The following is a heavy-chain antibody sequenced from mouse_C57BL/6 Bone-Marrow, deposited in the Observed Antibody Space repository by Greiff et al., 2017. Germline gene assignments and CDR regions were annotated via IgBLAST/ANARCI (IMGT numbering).Heavy chain of an antibody. Sequence: QVQLQQPGAELVRPGSSVKLSCKASGYTFTSYWMHWVKQRPIQGLEWIGNIDPSDSATHYNQKFKDKATLTVDKSSSTAYMQLSSLTSEDSAVYYCARGLWYLSYWGQGTLVTVSA. CDR3: ARGLWYLSY. CDR1: GYTFTSYW. CDR2: IDPSDSAT. V-gene: IGHV1-52*01. J-gene: IGHJ3*01. D-gene: IGHD2-1*01.